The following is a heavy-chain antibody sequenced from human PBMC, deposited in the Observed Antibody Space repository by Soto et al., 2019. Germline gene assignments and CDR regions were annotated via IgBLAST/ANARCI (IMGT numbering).Heavy chain of an antibody. D-gene: IGHD5-12*01. CDR1: GFTLSNYW. V-gene: IGHV3-74*01. Sequence: EVQLVESGGVSVQPGGSLRLSCTASGFTLSNYWMHWVRQAPGKGLVWVSRINTDGSTTTYADSVKGRFTISRDNAKNTLYLQMNSLRDEDTAVYYCVRIRRGDGYTFGDWGQGTLVTVSS. CDR3: VRIRRGDGYTFGD. CDR2: INTDGSTT. J-gene: IGHJ4*02.